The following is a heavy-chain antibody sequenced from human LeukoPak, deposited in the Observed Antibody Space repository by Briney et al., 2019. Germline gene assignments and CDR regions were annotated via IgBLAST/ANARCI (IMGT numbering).Heavy chain of an antibody. D-gene: IGHD2-2*03. CDR2: INPNSGGT. J-gene: IGHJ4*02. CDR3: AREVDIVVVPAAMLDY. CDR1: GYTFTGYY. V-gene: IGHV1-2*02. Sequence: ASVKVSCKASGYTFTGYYMHWVRQAPGQGLEWMGWINPNSGGTNYAQKFQGRVTMTRDTSISTAYMELSRLRSDDTAVYYCAREVDIVVVPAAMLDYWGQGTLVTVSS.